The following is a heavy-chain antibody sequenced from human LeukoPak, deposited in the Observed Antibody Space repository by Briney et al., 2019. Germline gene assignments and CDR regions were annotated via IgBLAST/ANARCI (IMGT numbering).Heavy chain of an antibody. Sequence: PGGSLRLSCAASGFTFSSYAMGWVRQAPGKGLEWVSRISGSGGSTYYADSVKGRFTISRDNSKNTLYLQMNSLRAGDTAVYYCAEDPSSSTKVRSADYWGQGTLVTVSS. CDR3: AEDPSSSTKVRSADY. V-gene: IGHV3-23*01. J-gene: IGHJ4*02. CDR1: GFTFSSYA. D-gene: IGHD6-13*01. CDR2: ISGSGGST.